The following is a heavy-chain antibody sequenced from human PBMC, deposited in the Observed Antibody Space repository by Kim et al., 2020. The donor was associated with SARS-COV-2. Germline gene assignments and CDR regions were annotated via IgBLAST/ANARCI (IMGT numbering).Heavy chain of an antibody. Sequence: ASVKVSCKASGYSFTKYAMNWVRQAPGQGLEWMGWINTNTGNPTYAQDFTGRFVFSVDASVSTAYLQISSLKAEDTATYYCASDTTAYYYYGMDIWGQGTTVIVSS. D-gene: IGHD4-17*01. CDR1: GYSFTKYA. CDR3: ASDTTAYYYYGMDI. CDR2: INTNTGNP. V-gene: IGHV7-4-1*02. J-gene: IGHJ6*02.